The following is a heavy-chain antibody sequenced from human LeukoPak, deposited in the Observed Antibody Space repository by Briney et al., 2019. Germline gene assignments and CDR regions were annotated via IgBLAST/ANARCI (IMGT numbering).Heavy chain of an antibody. CDR1: GFTFSSYE. D-gene: IGHD6-13*01. Sequence: GGSLGLSCAASGFTFSSYEMNWVRQAPGKGLEWVSYISSTGSSIYYADSVKGRFTISRDNAKNSLYLQINSLRAEDTAIYYCARGPYSSSWSAWFDPWGQGTLVTVSS. CDR2: ISSTGSSI. J-gene: IGHJ5*02. V-gene: IGHV3-48*03. CDR3: ARGPYSSSWSAWFDP.